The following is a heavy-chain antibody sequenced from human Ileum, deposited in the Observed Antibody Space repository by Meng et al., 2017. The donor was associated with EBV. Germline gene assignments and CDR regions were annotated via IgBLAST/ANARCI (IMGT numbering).Heavy chain of an antibody. CDR3: ARGRGYGDYGSLY. CDR1: GGSFSGYY. Sequence: QVQLKQGGAGLVKPSETLSLTCAVYGGSFSGYYWSWIRQPPGKGLEWIGEINHSGSTNYNPSLKSRVTISVDTSKNQFSLKLSSVTAADTAVYYCARGRGYGDYGSLYWGQGTLVTVSS. D-gene: IGHD4-17*01. J-gene: IGHJ4*02. V-gene: IGHV4-34*01. CDR2: INHSGST.